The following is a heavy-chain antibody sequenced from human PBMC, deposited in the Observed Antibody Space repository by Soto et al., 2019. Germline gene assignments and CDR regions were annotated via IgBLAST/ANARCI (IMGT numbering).Heavy chain of an antibody. CDR1: GGSISSYY. Sequence: ASETLSLTCTVSGGSISSYYWSWIRQPPGKGLEWIGYIYYSGSTNYNPSLKSRVTISVDTSKNQFSLKLSSVTAADTAVYYCARVAGVPAASSYYYYGMDVWGQGTTVTVSS. CDR2: IYYSGST. J-gene: IGHJ6*02. D-gene: IGHD2-2*01. CDR3: ARVAGVPAASSYYYYGMDV. V-gene: IGHV4-59*01.